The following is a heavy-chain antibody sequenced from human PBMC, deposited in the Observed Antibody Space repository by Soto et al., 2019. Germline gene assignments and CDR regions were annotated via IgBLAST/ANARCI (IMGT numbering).Heavy chain of an antibody. CDR1: GGSISSSSYY. V-gene: IGHV4-39*01. CDR3: AGHPIRYSGYDSYY. Sequence: QLQLQESGPGLVKPSETLSLTCTVSGGSISSSSYYWGWIRQPPGKGLEWIGSIYYSGSTYYNPSRKSRVTTSVDTSKNQCSLKRSSVTAADTAVYYCAGHPIRYSGYDSYYWCQGTLVTVSS. D-gene: IGHD5-12*01. J-gene: IGHJ4*02. CDR2: IYYSGST.